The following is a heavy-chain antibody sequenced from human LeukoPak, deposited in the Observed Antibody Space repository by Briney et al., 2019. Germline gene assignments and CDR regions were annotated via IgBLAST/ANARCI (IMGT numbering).Heavy chain of an antibody. CDR1: GVSISSYY. J-gene: IGHJ4*02. CDR2: FYYSGST. D-gene: IGHD6-13*01. Sequence: SETLSLTCTVSGVSISSYYWSWIRQSPGKGLEWIGYFYYSGSTNYNPSLKSRVTISVDTSKNQFSLKLSSVTAADTAVYYCARVHSSSWFAPFDYWGQGTLVTVSS. CDR3: ARVHSSSWFAPFDY. V-gene: IGHV4-59*01.